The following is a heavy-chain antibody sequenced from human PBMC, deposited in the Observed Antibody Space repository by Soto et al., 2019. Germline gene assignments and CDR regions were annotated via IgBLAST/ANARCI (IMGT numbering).Heavy chain of an antibody. CDR3: ARARPYCSSTSGSDWFDP. CDR1: GGTFSSYA. D-gene: IGHD2-2*01. CDR2: IIPIFGTA. V-gene: IGHV1-69*13. Sequence: SVKVSCKASGGTFSSYAISWVRQAPGQVLELMGGIIPIFGTANSAQKFQGRVTITADESTSTDYMGRSSRRSADKAVYDCARARPYCSSTSGSDWFDPWG. J-gene: IGHJ5*02.